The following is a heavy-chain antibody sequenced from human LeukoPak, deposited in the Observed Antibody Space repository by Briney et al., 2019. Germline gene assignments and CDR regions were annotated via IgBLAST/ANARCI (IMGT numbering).Heavy chain of an antibody. Sequence: PSETLSLTCTVSGGSISSYYWSWIRQPPAKGLEWIGYIYYSGSTNYNPSLKSRVTISVDTSKNQFSLKLSSVTAADTAVYYCARDPPSYYDSSGTFSIWGQGTLVTVSS. CDR1: GGSISSYY. CDR3: ARDPPSYYDSSGTFSI. D-gene: IGHD3-22*01. V-gene: IGHV4-59*01. J-gene: IGHJ4*02. CDR2: IYYSGST.